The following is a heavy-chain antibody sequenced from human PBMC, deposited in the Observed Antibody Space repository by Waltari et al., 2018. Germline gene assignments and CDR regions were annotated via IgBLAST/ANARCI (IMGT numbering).Heavy chain of an antibody. D-gene: IGHD2-15*01. CDR2: VHRSGRT. V-gene: IGHV4-4*02. J-gene: IGHJ4*02. CDR3: ARDRGRGLYLDA. Sequence: QLQQSGPGLVQPSESLSLTCVVSGDSMGSRDWGGWVRQSPGKVLEWIGQVHRSGRTNYNPSLASRVTMSIDTSNNHFSLKMPSPTAADTAIYYCARDRGRGLYLDAGGQGTLVTVSP. CDR1: GDSMGSRDW.